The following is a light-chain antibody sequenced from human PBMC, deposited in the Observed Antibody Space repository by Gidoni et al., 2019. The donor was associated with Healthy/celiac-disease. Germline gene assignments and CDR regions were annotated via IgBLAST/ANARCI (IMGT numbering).Light chain of an antibody. CDR2: GNS. CDR1: SSNIGAGYD. V-gene: IGLV1-40*01. J-gene: IGLJ2*01. Sequence: QSVLTPPPSVSGAPGQRVTISCTGSSSNIGAGYDVHWYQQLPGTAPKLLIYGNSNRPSGVPDRFSGSKSGTSASLAITGLQAEDEADYYCQSYDSSPHVVFGGGTKLTVL. CDR3: QSYDSSPHVV.